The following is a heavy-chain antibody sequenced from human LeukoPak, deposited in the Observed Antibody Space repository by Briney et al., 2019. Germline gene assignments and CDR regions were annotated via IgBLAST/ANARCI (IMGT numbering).Heavy chain of an antibody. D-gene: IGHD3-9*01. CDR2: IIPILGIA. V-gene: IGHV1-69*02. CDR3: ARASPQQYYDILTGYYIEAFAI. J-gene: IGHJ3*02. Sequence: SVKVSCKASGRTFTSYTISWVRHARGQGIEWRGRIIPILGIAKYAQKFQGRVTITAEKSTSTAYMQLSSLRSEDTALYYCARASPQQYYDILTGYYIEAFAIWGQGTMVTVSS. CDR1: GRTFTSYT.